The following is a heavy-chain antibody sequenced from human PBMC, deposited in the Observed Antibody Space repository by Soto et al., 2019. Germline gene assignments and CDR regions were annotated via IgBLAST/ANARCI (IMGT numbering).Heavy chain of an antibody. J-gene: IGHJ6*02. CDR2: IKQDGSEK. CDR1: GFTFSSYW. CDR3: ARDLGVDTAKTYYYYGMDV. Sequence: EVQLVESGGGLVQPGGSLRLSCAASGFTFSSYWMSWVRQAPGKGLEWVANIKQDGSEKYYVDSVKGRFTISRDNAKNSLYLQMNSLRAEDTAVCYCARDLGVDTAKTYYYYGMDVWGQGTTVTVSS. V-gene: IGHV3-7*03. D-gene: IGHD5-18*01.